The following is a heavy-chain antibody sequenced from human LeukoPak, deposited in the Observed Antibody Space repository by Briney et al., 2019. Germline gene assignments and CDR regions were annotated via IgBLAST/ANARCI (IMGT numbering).Heavy chain of an antibody. CDR3: AGETYYYDSSGYFGY. J-gene: IGHJ4*02. D-gene: IGHD3-22*01. Sequence: SETLSLTCTVSGGSISSYYWSWIRQPPGKGLEWIGYIYYSGSTNYNPSLKSRVTISVDTSKNQFSLKLSSVTAADTAVYYCAGETYYYDSSGYFGYWGQGTLVTVSS. V-gene: IGHV4-59*01. CDR2: IYYSGST. CDR1: GGSISSYY.